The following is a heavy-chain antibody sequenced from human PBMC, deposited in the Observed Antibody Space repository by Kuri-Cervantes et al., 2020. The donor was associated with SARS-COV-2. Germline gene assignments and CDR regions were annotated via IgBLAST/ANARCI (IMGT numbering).Heavy chain of an antibody. CDR1: GGSFSGYY. CDR3: ARVVTNPLDYDSSGSTFDP. CDR2: INHSGST. Sequence: GSLRLSCAVYGGSFSGYYWSWIRQPPGKGLEWIGEINHSGSTYYNPSLKSRVTISVDTSKNQFSLKLSSVTAADTAVYYCARVVTNPLDYDSSGSTFDPWGQGTLVTVSS. J-gene: IGHJ5*02. D-gene: IGHD3-22*01. V-gene: IGHV4-34*01.